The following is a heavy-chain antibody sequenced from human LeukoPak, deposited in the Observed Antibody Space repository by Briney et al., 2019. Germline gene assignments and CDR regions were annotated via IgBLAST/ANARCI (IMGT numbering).Heavy chain of an antibody. V-gene: IGHV1-2*06. Sequence: GASVKVSCKASGYTFTGYYMHWVRQAPGQGLEWMGRINPNSGGTNYAQKFQGRVTMTRDTSISTAYMELSRLRSDDTAVYYCARVGSLSYYDSSGYYANWGQGTLVTVSS. CDR1: GYTFTGYY. CDR2: INPNSGGT. J-gene: IGHJ4*02. D-gene: IGHD3-22*01. CDR3: ARVGSLSYYDSSGYYAN.